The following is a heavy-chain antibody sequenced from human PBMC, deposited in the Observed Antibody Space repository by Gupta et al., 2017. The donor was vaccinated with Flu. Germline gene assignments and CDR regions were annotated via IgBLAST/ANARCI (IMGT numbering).Heavy chain of an antibody. CDR1: GFTFSSYA. J-gene: IGHJ4*02. V-gene: IGHV3-23*01. D-gene: IGHD2-2*01. CDR3: AKGYCSSTSCYPYYFDY. Sequence: EVQLLESGGSLVQPGGSLRLSCAASGFTFSSYAMSWVRQAPGKGLEWVSAISGSGCSTYYADSVKGRFTISRDNSKNTLYLQMNSLRAEDTAVYYCAKGYCSSTSCYPYYFDYWGQGTLVTVSS. CDR2: ISGSGCST.